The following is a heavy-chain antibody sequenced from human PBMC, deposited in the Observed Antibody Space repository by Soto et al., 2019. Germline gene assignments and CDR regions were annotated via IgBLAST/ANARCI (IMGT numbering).Heavy chain of an antibody. CDR2: IYYSGST. D-gene: IGHD3-10*01. V-gene: IGHV4-30-4*01. CDR3: ARDLMGFSPLYYYGMDV. CDR1: GGSISSGDYY. J-gene: IGHJ6*02. Sequence: SETLSLTCTVSGGSISSGDYYWSWIRQPPGKGLERIGYIYYSGSTYYNPSLKSRVTISVDTSKNQFSLKLSSVTAADTAVYYCARDLMGFSPLYYYGMDVWGQGTTVTVSS.